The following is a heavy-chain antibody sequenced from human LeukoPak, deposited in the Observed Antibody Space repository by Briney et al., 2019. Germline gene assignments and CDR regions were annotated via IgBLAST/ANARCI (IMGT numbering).Heavy chain of an antibody. CDR3: ARDITVTALYYYYGMDV. Sequence: ASVKVSCKASGYTFTGYYMHWVRQAPGQGLEWMGWINPNSGGTNYAQKFQGRVTMTRDTSISTAYMELSRLRSDDTAVYYCARDITVTALYYYYGMDVWGQGTTVTDS. J-gene: IGHJ6*02. CDR1: GYTFTGYY. CDR2: INPNSGGT. V-gene: IGHV1-2*02. D-gene: IGHD2-21*02.